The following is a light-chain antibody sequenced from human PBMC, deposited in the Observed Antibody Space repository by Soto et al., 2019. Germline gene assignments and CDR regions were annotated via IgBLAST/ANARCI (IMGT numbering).Light chain of an antibody. V-gene: IGLV2-14*01. CDR2: DVS. CDR3: SSYTSSSTLGVV. J-gene: IGLJ2*01. CDR1: SSDVGGYNY. Sequence: QSALTQPASVSGSPGQSITISCTGTSSDVGGYNYVSWYQQHPGKATKLMIYDVSNRPSGVSNRFSGSKSGNTASLTISGLQAEDEADYYCSSYTSSSTLGVVFGGGTKLTV.